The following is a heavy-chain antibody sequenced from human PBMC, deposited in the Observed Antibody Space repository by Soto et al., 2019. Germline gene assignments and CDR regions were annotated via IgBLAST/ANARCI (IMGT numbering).Heavy chain of an antibody. D-gene: IGHD6-13*01. J-gene: IGHJ4*02. CDR2: INHSGST. CDR3: ARTAQGSSSWYGWVDY. Sequence: PSETLSLTCAVYGGSFSGYYWSWIRQPPGKGLEWIGEINHSGSTNYNPSLKSRVTISVDTSKNQFSLKLSSVTAADTAVYYCARTAQGSSSWYGWVDYWGQGTLVTVSS. CDR1: GGSFSGYY. V-gene: IGHV4-34*01.